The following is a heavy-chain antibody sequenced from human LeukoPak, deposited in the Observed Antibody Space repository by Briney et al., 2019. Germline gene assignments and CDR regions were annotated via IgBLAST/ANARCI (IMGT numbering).Heavy chain of an antibody. V-gene: IGHV3-21*01. D-gene: IGHD3-22*01. CDR2: ISSSSSYI. Sequence: GGSLRLSCAASGFTFSSYSMNWVRQAPGKGLEWVSSISSSSSYIYYAASVKGRFTISRDNAKNSLYLQMNSLRAEDTAVYYCARDLYYYDSSAHGGDYYYMDVWGKGTTVTVSS. CDR3: ARDLYYYDSSAHGGDYYYMDV. CDR1: GFTFSSYS. J-gene: IGHJ6*03.